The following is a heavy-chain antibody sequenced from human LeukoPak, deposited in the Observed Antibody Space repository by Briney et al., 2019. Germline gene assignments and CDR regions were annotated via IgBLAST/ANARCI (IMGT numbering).Heavy chain of an antibody. Sequence: GRSLRLSCAASGFTFSSYAMHWVRQAPGKGLEWVSYISSSGSTIYYADSVKGRFTISRDNAKNSLYLQMNSLRAEDTAVYYCARERIIPGGVDYWGQGTLVTVSS. CDR2: ISSSGSTI. CDR1: GFTFSSYA. CDR3: ARERIIPGGVDY. D-gene: IGHD3-10*01. V-gene: IGHV3-48*04. J-gene: IGHJ4*02.